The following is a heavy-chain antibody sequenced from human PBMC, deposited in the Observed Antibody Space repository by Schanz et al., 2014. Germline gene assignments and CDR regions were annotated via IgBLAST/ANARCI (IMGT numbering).Heavy chain of an antibody. Sequence: QVQLVQSGAEVKKPGVSVKVSCKASGYTFTTYYMHWVRQAPGQGLEWMGIINPSSGTTRIAQNCQCSITRTKATSTSTLKRELRSVRSEDASVCYRARGRFFDSNGFDTWGQGTLVTVSS. CDR2: INPSSGTT. V-gene: IGHV1-46*01. D-gene: IGHD4-4*01. J-gene: IGHJ4*03. CDR3: ARGRFFDSNGFDT. CDR1: GYTFTTYY.